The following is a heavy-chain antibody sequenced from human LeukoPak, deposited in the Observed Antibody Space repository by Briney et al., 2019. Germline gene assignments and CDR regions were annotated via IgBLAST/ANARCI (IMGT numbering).Heavy chain of an antibody. J-gene: IGHJ3*02. CDR3: AKSEYVLRDFDWLPDAFDI. CDR1: GGSISSYY. V-gene: IGHV4-59*07. Sequence: PPDTLSLTCTVSGGSISSYYWSWIRQPPGKGLEWIGYIYYSGSTNYNPSLKSRVTISVDTSKNQFSLKLSSVTAADPAVYYGAKSEYVLRDFDWLPDAFDIWGQGTMVTVSS. D-gene: IGHD3-9*01. CDR2: IYYSGST.